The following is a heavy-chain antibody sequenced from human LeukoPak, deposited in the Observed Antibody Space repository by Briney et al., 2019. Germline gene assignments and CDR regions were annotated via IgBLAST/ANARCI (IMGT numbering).Heavy chain of an antibody. D-gene: IGHD2-15*01. CDR3: AKQLGYCSDGSCYFPY. V-gene: IGHV3-74*01. CDR1: GFTFSSYW. Sequence: QTGGSLRLSCAASGFTFSSYWMHWVRQAPGKGLVWVSRINSDGSSTSYADSVKGRFTISRDNAKNTLCLQMNSLRAEDTAVYYCAKQLGYCSDGSCYFPYWGQGTLVTVSS. J-gene: IGHJ4*02. CDR2: INSDGSST.